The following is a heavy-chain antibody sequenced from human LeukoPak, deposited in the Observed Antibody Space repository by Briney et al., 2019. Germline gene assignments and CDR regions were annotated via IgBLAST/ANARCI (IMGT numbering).Heavy chain of an antibody. J-gene: IGHJ6*02. CDR3: AREIPRGYYYYGMDV. CDR1: GFTFSTYA. V-gene: IGHV3-64*01. CDR2: ISDNGDTT. D-gene: IGHD2-2*02. Sequence: GGSLRLSCAASGFTFSTYAMHWVRQAPGKGLEYVSAISDNGDTTYSANSVRGRFTISRDNAKNSLYLQMNSLRAEDTAVYYCAREIPRGYYYYGMDVWGQGTTVTVSS.